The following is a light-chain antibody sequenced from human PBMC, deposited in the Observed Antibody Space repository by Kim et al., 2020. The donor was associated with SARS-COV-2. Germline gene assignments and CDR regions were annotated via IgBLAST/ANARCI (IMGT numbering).Light chain of an antibody. V-gene: IGLV7-43*01. J-gene: IGLJ3*02. Sequence: VTLTCASSAAAVTSGYYPNWFQQKPGQAPGALIYSTSNKYSWTPARFSGSRLGGKAALTLSGVQPEDEAEYYCLLYYGGAQLNWVFGGGTQLTVL. CDR1: AAAVTSGYY. CDR3: LLYYGGAQLNWV. CDR2: STS.